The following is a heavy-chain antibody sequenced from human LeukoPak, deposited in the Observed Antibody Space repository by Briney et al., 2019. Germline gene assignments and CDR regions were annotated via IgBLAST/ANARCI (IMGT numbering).Heavy chain of an antibody. CDR1: GFTFSSYS. Sequence: HPGGSLRLSCAASGFTFSSYSTNWVRQAPGKGLEWVSYISTGSSIIYYADSVKGRFTISRDNAKNSLYLQMNSLRAEDTAPYYCARGTYYFDYWGQGTLVTVSS. D-gene: IGHD1/OR15-1a*01. CDR3: ARGTYYFDY. J-gene: IGHJ4*02. V-gene: IGHV3-48*01. CDR2: ISTGSSII.